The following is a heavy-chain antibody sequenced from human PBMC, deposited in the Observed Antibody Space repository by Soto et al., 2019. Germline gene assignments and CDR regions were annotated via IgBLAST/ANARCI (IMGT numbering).Heavy chain of an antibody. J-gene: IGHJ5*02. V-gene: IGHV4-59*01. CDR3: ARDVTNGWCDP. Sequence: PSETLSLTCTVSGGSISSYYWSWIRQPPGKGLEWIGYIYYSGSTNYNPSLKSRVTISVDTSKNQFSLKLSSVTAADTAVYYCARDVTNGWCDPWGKGTLVTVP. CDR2: IYYSGST. CDR1: GGSISSYY. D-gene: IGHD2-8*01.